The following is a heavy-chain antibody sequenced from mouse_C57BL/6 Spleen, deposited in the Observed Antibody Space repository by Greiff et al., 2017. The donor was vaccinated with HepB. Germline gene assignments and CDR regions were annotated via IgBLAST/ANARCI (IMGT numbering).Heavy chain of an antibody. CDR2: IYPGSGNT. CDR1: GYTFTDYY. Sequence: QVQLKESGAELVRPGASVKLSCKASGYTFTDYYINWVKQRPGQGLEWIARIYPGSGNTYYNEKFKGKATLPAEKSSSTAYMQLSSLTSEDSAVYFCARWDPLLKAYFDVWGTGTTVTVSS. CDR3: ARWDPLLKAYFDV. J-gene: IGHJ1*03. D-gene: IGHD2-1*01. V-gene: IGHV1-76*01.